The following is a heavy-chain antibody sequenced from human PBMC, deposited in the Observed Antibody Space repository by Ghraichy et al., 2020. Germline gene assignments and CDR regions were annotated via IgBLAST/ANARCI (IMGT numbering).Heavy chain of an antibody. D-gene: IGHD2-15*01. CDR3: ARGRATGYWFDP. Sequence: SENLSLTCAVYGGSFSGYYWSWIRQPPGKGLEWIGEINHSGSTNYNPSLKSRVTISVDTSKNQFSLKLSSVTAADTAVYYCARGRATGYWFDPWGQGTLVTVSS. CDR1: GGSFSGYY. J-gene: IGHJ5*02. V-gene: IGHV4-34*01. CDR2: INHSGST.